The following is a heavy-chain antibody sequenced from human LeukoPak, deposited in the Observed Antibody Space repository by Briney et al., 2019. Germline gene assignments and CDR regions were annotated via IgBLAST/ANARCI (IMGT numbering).Heavy chain of an antibody. CDR2: IGHAGET. Sequence: PGGSLRLSCAASGFAFSSYDMHWVRQVPGKGLEWVSAIGHAGETYYADSVKGRFTISREDAKNYFFLQMNSLRAGDTAVYFCAELGDSIYWGQGTLVTVSS. D-gene: IGHD1-26*01. J-gene: IGHJ4*02. CDR3: AELGDSIY. V-gene: IGHV3-13*01. CDR1: GFAFSSYD.